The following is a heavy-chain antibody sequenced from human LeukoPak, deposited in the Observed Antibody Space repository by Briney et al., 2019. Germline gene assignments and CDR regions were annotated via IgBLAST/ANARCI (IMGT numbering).Heavy chain of an antibody. CDR3: ARRRYSGSSQHFDY. D-gene: IGHD1-26*01. CDR1: GFTFGSYA. CDR2: ISGSGGST. V-gene: IGHV3-23*01. J-gene: IGHJ4*02. Sequence: GGSLRLSCAASGFTFGSYAMSWVRQAPGKGLEWVSAISGSGGSTYYADSVKGRFTISRDNSKNTLYLQMNSLRAEDTAVYYCARRRYSGSSQHFDYWGQGTLVTVSS.